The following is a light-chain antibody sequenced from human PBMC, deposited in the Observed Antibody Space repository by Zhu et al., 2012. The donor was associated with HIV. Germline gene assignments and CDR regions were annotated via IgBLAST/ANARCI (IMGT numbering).Light chain of an antibody. CDR2: DTS. J-gene: IGKJ4*01. Sequence: MTQSPATLSLSPGERATVSCRASRSVRSFLAWYQQKPGQAPRLLIYDTSKRAAGIPARFSGSGSETDFTLTISSLEPEDFALYYCQQRSNWPLTFGGGTKVEIK. CDR1: RSVRSF. CDR3: QQRSNWPLT. V-gene: IGKV3-11*01.